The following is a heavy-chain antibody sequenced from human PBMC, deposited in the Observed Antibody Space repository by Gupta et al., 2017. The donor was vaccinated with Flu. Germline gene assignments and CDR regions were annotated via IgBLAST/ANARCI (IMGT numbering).Heavy chain of an antibody. CDR3: AREIQVRKESGDS. CDR1: FTSYS. J-gene: IGHJ5*01. CDR2: INPGHGDT. D-gene: IGHD6-25*01. Sequence: FTSYSINWVRQAPGHGLEWVGWINPGHGDTKYSQTFLGRVTITTDIFSNAAYLELNSLTSEDTAVYYCAREIQVRKESGDSWGQGTLVTVSS. V-gene: IGHV1-3*01.